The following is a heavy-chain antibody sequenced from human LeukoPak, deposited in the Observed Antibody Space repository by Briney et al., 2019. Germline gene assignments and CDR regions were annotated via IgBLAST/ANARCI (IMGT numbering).Heavy chain of an antibody. CDR3: AKVPCSSTSCYFDY. Sequence: ASVKVSCKASGYTFTSYDINWVRQATGQGLEWMGWMNPNSGNTGYAQKFQGRVTITRNTSISTAYMELSSLRAEDTAVYYCAKVPCSSTSCYFDYWGQGTLVTVSS. CDR2: MNPNSGNT. CDR1: GYTFTSYD. J-gene: IGHJ4*02. V-gene: IGHV1-8*03. D-gene: IGHD2-2*01.